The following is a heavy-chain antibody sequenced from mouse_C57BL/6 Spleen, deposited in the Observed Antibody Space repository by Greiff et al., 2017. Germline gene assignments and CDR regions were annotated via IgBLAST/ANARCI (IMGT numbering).Heavy chain of an antibody. CDR2: ISSGGSYT. V-gene: IGHV5-6*01. CDR1: GFTFSSYG. CDR3: ARHRYYDYAMDY. D-gene: IGHD2-1*01. Sequence: EVMLVESGGDLVKPGGSLKLSCAASGFTFSSYGMSWVRQTPDKRLEWVATISSGGSYTYYPDSVKGRFTISRDNAKNTLYLQMSSLKSEDTAMYYCARHRYYDYAMDYWGQGTSVTVSS. J-gene: IGHJ4*01.